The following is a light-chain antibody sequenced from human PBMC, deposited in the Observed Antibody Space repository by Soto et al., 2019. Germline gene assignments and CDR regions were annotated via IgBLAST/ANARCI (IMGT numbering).Light chain of an antibody. V-gene: IGLV1-40*01. CDR2: GNS. CDR1: SSNIGAGYD. J-gene: IGLJ1*01. CDR3: QYYDSSLSGYV. Sequence: QSALTQPPSVSGAPGQRVTISCTGSSSNIGAGYDVHWYQQLPGTAPKLLIYGNSNRPSGVPVRFSGSKSGTSASLAITGLQAEDEADYYCQYYDSSLSGYVFGTGTKVTVL.